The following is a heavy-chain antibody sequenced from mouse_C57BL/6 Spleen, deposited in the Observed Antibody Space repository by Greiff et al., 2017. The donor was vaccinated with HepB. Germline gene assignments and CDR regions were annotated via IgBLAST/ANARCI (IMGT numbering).Heavy chain of an antibody. CDR3: ARHTGPLYAMDY. V-gene: IGHV7-3*01. D-gene: IGHD3-1*01. Sequence: DVKLVESGGGLVQPGGSLSLSCAASGFTFTDYYMSWVRQPPGKALEWLGFIRNKANGYTTEYSASVKGRFTISRDNSQSILYLQMNALRAEDSATYYCARHTGPLYAMDYWGQGTSVTVSS. CDR2: IRNKANGYTT. CDR1: GFTFTDYY. J-gene: IGHJ4*01.